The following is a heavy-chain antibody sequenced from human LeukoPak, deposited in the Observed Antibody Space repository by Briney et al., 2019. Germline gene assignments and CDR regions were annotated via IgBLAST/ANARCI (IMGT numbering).Heavy chain of an antibody. V-gene: IGHV3-64*01. CDR3: AKAGFYCGGDCYSSRNWFDP. Sequence: GGSLRLSCAASGFTFSSYAMHWVRQAPGKGLEYVSAISSNGGSTYYANSVKGRFTISRGNSKDTLYLQMNSLRAEDTAVYYCAKAGFYCGGDCYSSRNWFDPWGQGTLVTVSS. D-gene: IGHD2-21*02. CDR1: GFTFSSYA. CDR2: ISSNGGST. J-gene: IGHJ5*02.